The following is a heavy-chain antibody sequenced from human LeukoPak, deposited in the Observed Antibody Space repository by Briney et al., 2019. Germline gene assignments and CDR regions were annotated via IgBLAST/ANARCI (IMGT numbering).Heavy chain of an antibody. J-gene: IGHJ6*02. D-gene: IGHD1-14*01. CDR1: GFTFSSYA. V-gene: IGHV3-53*01. CDR3: ASNLYYYYGMDV. Sequence: GGSLRLSCAASGFTFSSYAMHWVRQAPGKGLEWVSVIYSGGSTYYADSVKGRFTISRDDSKNTLYLQMNSLRAEDTAVYYCASNLYYYYGMDVWGQGTTVTVSS. CDR2: IYSGGST.